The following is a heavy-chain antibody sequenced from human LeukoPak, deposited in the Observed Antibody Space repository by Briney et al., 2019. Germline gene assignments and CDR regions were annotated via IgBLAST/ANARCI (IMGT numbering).Heavy chain of an antibody. J-gene: IGHJ4*02. V-gene: IGHV3-21*01. Sequence: GRSLRLSCAASGFTFSSYSMNWVRQAPGKGLEWVSSISSSSSYIYYADSVKGRFTISRDNAKNSLYLQMNSLRAEDTAVYYCARALASIAVADYWGQGTLVTVSS. D-gene: IGHD6-19*01. CDR1: GFTFSSYS. CDR3: ARALASIAVADY. CDR2: ISSSSSYI.